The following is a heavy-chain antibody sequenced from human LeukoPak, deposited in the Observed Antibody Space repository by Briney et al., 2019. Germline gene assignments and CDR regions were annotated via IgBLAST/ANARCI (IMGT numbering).Heavy chain of an antibody. D-gene: IGHD3-3*01. V-gene: IGHV3-74*01. Sequence: GGSLRLSCVTSGFTFSGYWMHWVRQGPEKGLELVSRIDNDGHGIIYADSVKGRFTTSRDNVKNTLYLQMNSLRVEDTAVYYCAAGGGWDPSFGVVTHIDAWGKGSTVVVS. J-gene: IGHJ6*03. CDR1: GFTFSGYW. CDR3: AAGGGWDPSFGVVTHIDA. CDR2: IDNDGHGI.